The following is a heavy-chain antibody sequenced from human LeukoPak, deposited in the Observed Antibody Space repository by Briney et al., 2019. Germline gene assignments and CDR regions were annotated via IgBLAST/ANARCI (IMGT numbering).Heavy chain of an antibody. D-gene: IGHD6-13*01. Sequence: SSVKDSCMASGYTFTGYYMHWVRQAPGQGLEWMGWINSNSGGTNYAQKFQGRVTMTRDTSISTAYMELSRLRSDDTAVYYCARDGSSSWYLGFNWFDPWGQGTLVTVSS. CDR1: GYTFTGYY. CDR2: INSNSGGT. V-gene: IGHV1-2*02. CDR3: ARDGSSSWYLGFNWFDP. J-gene: IGHJ5*02.